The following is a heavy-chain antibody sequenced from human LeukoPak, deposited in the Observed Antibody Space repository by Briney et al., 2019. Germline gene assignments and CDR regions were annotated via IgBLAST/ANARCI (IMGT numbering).Heavy chain of an antibody. CDR3: ARERRIAAAGRNNWFNP. J-gene: IGHJ5*02. CDR1: GFTVSSNY. CDR2: IYSGGST. Sequence: PGGSLRLSCAASGFTVSSNYMSWVRQAPGKGLEWVSVIYSGGSTYYAHSVKGRFTISRDNSKNTLYLQMNSLRAEDTAVYYCARERRIAAAGRNNWFNPWGQGTLVTVSS. D-gene: IGHD6-13*01. V-gene: IGHV3-66*01.